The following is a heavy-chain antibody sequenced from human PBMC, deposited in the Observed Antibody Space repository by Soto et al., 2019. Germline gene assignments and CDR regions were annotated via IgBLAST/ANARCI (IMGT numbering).Heavy chain of an antibody. J-gene: IGHJ4*02. CDR1: GYTFTSYG. V-gene: IGHV1-18*01. CDR2: ISACNGNT. CDR3: ARDDSGFSGSHYIDYFNY. D-gene: IGHD1-26*01. Sequence: ASVKVSCKASGYTFTSYGISWVRQAPGQGLEWMGWISACNGNTNYAQKLQGRGTMTRDTSAGTVYMQLRSLRSDDTAVYYCARDDSGFSGSHYIDYFNYWGQGALVTVSS.